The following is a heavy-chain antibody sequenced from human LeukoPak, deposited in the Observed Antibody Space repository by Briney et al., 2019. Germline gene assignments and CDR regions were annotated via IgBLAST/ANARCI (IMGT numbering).Heavy chain of an antibody. Sequence: ASVKVSCKASGYTFTSYAMHWVRQAPGQRLEWMGWINAGNGNTKYSQKFQGRVTITRDTSASTAYMELSSLRSEDTAVYYCARVRAPAPYYYDSSANGHPIDYWGQGTPVTVSS. CDR3: ARVRAPAPYYYDSSANGHPIDY. CDR1: GYTFTSYA. J-gene: IGHJ4*02. D-gene: IGHD3-22*01. CDR2: INAGNGNT. V-gene: IGHV1-3*01.